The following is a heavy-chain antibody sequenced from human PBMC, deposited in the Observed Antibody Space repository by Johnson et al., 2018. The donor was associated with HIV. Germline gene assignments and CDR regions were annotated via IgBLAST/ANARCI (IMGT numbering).Heavy chain of an antibody. D-gene: IGHD1-26*01. CDR1: GFTFSDYY. CDR2: ISSSGSTI. Sequence: QVQLVESGGGVVQPGRSLRLSCAASGFTFSDYYMSWIRQAPGKGLEWVSYISSSGSTIYYADSVKGRFTISRDSSKNTLYLQMNSLTAEDTAVYYCATKGSKWELIVEGFAVWGQGTMVTVSS. V-gene: IGHV3-11*04. J-gene: IGHJ3*01. CDR3: ATKGSKWELIVEGFAV.